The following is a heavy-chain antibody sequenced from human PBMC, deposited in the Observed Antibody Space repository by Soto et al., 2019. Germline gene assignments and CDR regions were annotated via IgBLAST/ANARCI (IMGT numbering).Heavy chain of an antibody. CDR3: AKGVAVAGYDYGLDV. J-gene: IGHJ6*02. Sequence: QVQLVESGGGLVKSGGSLRLSCAASGFIFSNYYLTWIRQAPGRGLEWISYISSSGSTTDYADSVKGRFTIPRDNSKNSLYLQMDFLRADDTAVYYCAKGVAVAGYDYGLDVWGQGTTVSVSS. D-gene: IGHD6-19*01. CDR2: ISSSGSTT. CDR1: GFIFSNYY. V-gene: IGHV3-11*01.